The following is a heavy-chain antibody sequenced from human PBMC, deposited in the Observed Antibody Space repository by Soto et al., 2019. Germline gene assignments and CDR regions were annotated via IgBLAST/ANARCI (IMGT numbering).Heavy chain of an antibody. J-gene: IGHJ3*02. D-gene: IGHD1-26*01. V-gene: IGHV1-69*06. Sequence: QVQLVQSGAEVKKPGSSVKVSCTASGGTFSSYAISWVRQAPGQGLEWMGGIIPIFGTANYAQKVQGRVTITADKSTSTAYMELSSLRSEDTAVYYCACRVGATYPDAFDIWGQGTMVTVSS. CDR3: ACRVGATYPDAFDI. CDR1: GGTFSSYA. CDR2: IIPIFGTA.